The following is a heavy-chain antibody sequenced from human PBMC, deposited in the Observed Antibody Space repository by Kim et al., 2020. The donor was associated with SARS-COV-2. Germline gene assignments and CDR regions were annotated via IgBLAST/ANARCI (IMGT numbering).Heavy chain of an antibody. V-gene: IGHV3-30*03. J-gene: IGHJ5*02. D-gene: IGHD3-10*01. CDR2: ISYDGSDK. CDR1: GFTFSNYG. CDR3: PGYNWFEP. Sequence: GGSLRLSCAASGFTFSNYGMHWVRQAPGKGLEWVALISYDGSDKYYADSVKGRFTISRDNSKNTLYLQMNSLRAEDTAVYWCPGYNWFEPWGQGTLVTVSS.